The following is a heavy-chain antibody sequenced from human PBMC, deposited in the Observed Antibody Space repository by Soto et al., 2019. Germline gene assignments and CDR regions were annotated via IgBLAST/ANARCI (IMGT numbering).Heavy chain of an antibody. CDR3: ARDESGWYFDY. J-gene: IGHJ4*02. Sequence: QVQLVESGGGVVQPGRSLRLSCAASGFTFSSYAMHWVRQAPGKGLEWVAVISYDGSNKYYADSVKGRFTIARDNSKNAWYLEMSSLRAEDTAVYYCARDESGWYFDYWGQGTLVTVSS. CDR1: GFTFSSYA. CDR2: ISYDGSNK. D-gene: IGHD6-19*01. V-gene: IGHV3-30-3*01.